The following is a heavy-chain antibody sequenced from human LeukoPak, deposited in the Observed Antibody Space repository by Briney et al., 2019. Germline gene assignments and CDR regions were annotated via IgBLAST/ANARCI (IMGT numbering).Heavy chain of an antibody. V-gene: IGHV3-23*01. J-gene: IGHJ4*02. D-gene: IGHD2-2*01. CDR3: AKDRSSTLWYFDY. CDR1: GFTFSSYA. CDR2: ISGSGGTT. Sequence: GGSLRLSCAASGFTFSSYAMSWVRQAPGKGLEWVSVISGSGGTTYYADSVQGRFTIPRDNSKNTLSLQMNSLRAEDTAIYYCAKDRSSTLWYFDYWGQGAQVTVSS.